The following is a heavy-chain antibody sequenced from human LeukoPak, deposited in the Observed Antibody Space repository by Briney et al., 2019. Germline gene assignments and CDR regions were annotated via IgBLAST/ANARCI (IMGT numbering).Heavy chain of an antibody. J-gene: IGHJ4*02. Sequence: PSETLSLTCAVYGGSFSGYYWSWIRQPPGKGLEWIGEINHSGSTNYNPSLKSRVTISVDTSKNQFSLKLSSVTAADTAVYYCARESDSSGYASDYWGQGTLVTVSS. CDR1: GGSFSGYY. D-gene: IGHD3-22*01. CDR2: INHSGST. V-gene: IGHV4-34*01. CDR3: ARESDSSGYASDY.